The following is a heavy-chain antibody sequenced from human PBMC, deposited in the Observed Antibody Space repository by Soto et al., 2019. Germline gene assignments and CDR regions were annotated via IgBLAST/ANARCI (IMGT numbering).Heavy chain of an antibody. D-gene: IGHD6-13*01. CDR1: GGTFSIYT. Sequence: QVQLVQSGSEVKKPGSSVKVSCKASGGTFSIYTISWVRQAPGQGLEWMGRVIPIFDVTSYAQRLQGRVTITANNCKTTAYMERRRLRSEDTAVYYCAGDGDNSNWGNFDYWGQGTLVTVSS. V-gene: IGHV1-69*02. CDR3: AGDGDNSNWGNFDY. CDR2: VIPIFDVT. J-gene: IGHJ4*02.